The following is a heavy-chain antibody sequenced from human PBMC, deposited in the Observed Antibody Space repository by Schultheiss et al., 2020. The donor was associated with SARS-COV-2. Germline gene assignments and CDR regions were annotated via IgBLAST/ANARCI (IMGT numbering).Heavy chain of an antibody. CDR3: ARPNWGNYFDY. CDR2: IYYSGST. J-gene: IGHJ4*02. Sequence: SETLSLTCTVSGGSISSGGYYWSWIRQHPGKGLEWIGYIYYSGSTYYNPSLKSRVTISVDTSKNQFSLKLSSVTAADTAVYYCARPNWGNYFDYWGQGTLVTVSS. CDR1: GGSISSGGYY. D-gene: IGHD7-27*01. V-gene: IGHV4-31*03.